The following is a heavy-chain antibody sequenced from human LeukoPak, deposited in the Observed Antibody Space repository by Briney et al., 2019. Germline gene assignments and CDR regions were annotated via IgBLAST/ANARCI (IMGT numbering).Heavy chain of an antibody. Sequence: GGSLRLSCAASGFTFSSYSMNWVRQAPGKGLEWVSSISSSSSYIYYADSVKGRFAISRDNAKNSLYLQMNSLRAEDTAVYYCARGPSGYHDTGGQGTLVTVSS. CDR3: ARGPSGYHDT. CDR1: GFTFSSYS. J-gene: IGHJ4*02. V-gene: IGHV3-21*01. D-gene: IGHD5-12*01. CDR2: ISSSSSYI.